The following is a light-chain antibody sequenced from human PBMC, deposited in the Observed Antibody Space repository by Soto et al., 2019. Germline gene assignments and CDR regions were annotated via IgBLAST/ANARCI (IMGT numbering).Light chain of an antibody. Sequence: EVLLTQSPATLSLSPGERSTLSCRASQSVSSYLGWYQQKPGQAPRLLIYDASNRATGIPARFSGSGSGTDFTLIISSLEPEDFAVYYCQQRSNWPWTFGQGTKVDIK. CDR1: QSVSSY. J-gene: IGKJ1*01. CDR2: DAS. CDR3: QQRSNWPWT. V-gene: IGKV3-11*01.